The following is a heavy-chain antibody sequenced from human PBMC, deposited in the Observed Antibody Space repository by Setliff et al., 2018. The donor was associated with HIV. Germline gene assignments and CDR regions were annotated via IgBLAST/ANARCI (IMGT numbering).Heavy chain of an antibody. J-gene: IGHJ5*02. CDR2: MDPKSGHT. CDR3: ARDLNSGDYPHWFDP. D-gene: IGHD4-17*01. CDR1: GYSFTDND. Sequence: ASVKVSCKASGYSFTDNDINWVRQATGQGLEWMGWMDPKSGHTVYAEKFQGRVTITRDTSISTAYMELSSLRSEDTAVYYCARDLNSGDYPHWFDPWGQGTLVTVSS. V-gene: IGHV1-8*01.